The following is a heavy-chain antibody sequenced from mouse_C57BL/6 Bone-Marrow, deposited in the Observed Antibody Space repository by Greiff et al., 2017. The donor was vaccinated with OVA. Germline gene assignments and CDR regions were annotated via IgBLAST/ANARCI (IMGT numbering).Heavy chain of an antibody. CDR2: ISYDGSN. CDR1: GYSITSGYY. J-gene: IGHJ3*01. Sequence: EVKLMESGPGLVKPSQSLSLTCSVTGYSITSGYYWNWIRQFPGNKLEWMGYISYDGSNNYNPSLKNRISITRDTSKNQFFLKLNSVTTEDTATYYCARDPYGYDVGLFAYWGQGTLVTVSA. CDR3: ARDPYGYDVGLFAY. V-gene: IGHV3-6*01. D-gene: IGHD2-2*01.